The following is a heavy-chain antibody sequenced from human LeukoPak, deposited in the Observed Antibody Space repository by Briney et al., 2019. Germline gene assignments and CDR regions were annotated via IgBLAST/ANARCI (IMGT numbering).Heavy chain of an antibody. V-gene: IGHV3-21*01. J-gene: IGHJ4*02. CDR1: GFTFSSYS. D-gene: IGHD5-12*01. Sequence: PGGSLRLSCAAFGFTFSSYSMNWVRQAPGKGLEWGSSISSSSSYIYYADSVKGRFTISRDNAKHSPYLHMNSLRAEDTAVYYCARDLRGDIAYLGGVLGFDYWGQGTLVTVSS. CDR2: ISSSSSYI. CDR3: ARDLRGDIAYLGGVLGFDY.